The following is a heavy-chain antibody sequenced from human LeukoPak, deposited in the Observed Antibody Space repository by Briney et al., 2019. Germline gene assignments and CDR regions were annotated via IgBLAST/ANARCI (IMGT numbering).Heavy chain of an antibody. D-gene: IGHD6-6*01. CDR3: ARHYGADIEALGYLDY. J-gene: IGHJ4*02. V-gene: IGHV4-39*01. CDR1: GGSISSSSYY. Sequence: SETLSLTCTVSGGSISSSSYYWGWIRQPPGKGLEWIGIIYYSGSTYYNPSLKSRLTISVDTSKNQFSLKVSSVTAADTSVYYCARHYGADIEALGYLDYWGPGTLVIVSS. CDR2: IYYSGST.